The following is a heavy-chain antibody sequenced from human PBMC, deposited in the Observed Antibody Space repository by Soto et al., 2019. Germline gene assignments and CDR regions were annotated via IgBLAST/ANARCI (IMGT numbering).Heavy chain of an antibody. V-gene: IGHV3-48*01. J-gene: IGHJ4*02. D-gene: IGHD2-2*01. CDR1: GFSFPSYS. CDR3: ARGGFLPALAS. CDR2: IRTSSSTT. Sequence: PGGSLRLACAASGFSFPSYSMNWVRQAPGKGLEWVSYIRTSSSTTYYADSVKGRFTISRDDAKNSLFLQMNSLRAEDTAVYYCARGGFLPALASWGEGNLVTVSS.